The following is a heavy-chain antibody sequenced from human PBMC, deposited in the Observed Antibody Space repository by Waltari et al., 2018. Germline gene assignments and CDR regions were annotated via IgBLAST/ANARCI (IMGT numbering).Heavy chain of an antibody. V-gene: IGHV1-69*01. CDR3: ARVGEETRGGENY. CDR2: IIPIFGTA. J-gene: IGHJ4*02. CDR1: AGTFSSYA. Sequence: QVHLVQSGAEVRKPGSSVKASCNAPAGTFSSYAICRVRQAPGQGLEWMGGIIPIFGTANYAQKFQGRVTITADESTSTAYMELSSLRSEDTAVYYCARVGEETRGGENYWGQGTLVTVSS.